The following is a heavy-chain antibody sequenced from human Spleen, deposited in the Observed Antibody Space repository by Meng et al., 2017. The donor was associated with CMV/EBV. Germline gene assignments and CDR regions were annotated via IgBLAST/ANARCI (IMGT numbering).Heavy chain of an antibody. D-gene: IGHD6-6*01. CDR2: INHSGST. V-gene: IGHV4-34*01. Sequence: QGPLQRWGAGLLKPSETLSLTCAVYGGSFSGYYWSWIRQPPGKGLEWIGEINHSGSTNYNPSLKSRVTISVDTSKNQFSLKLSSVTAADTAVYYCARDRDVYSSSSAGNWFDPWGQGTLVTVSS. CDR3: ARDRDVYSSSSAGNWFDP. J-gene: IGHJ5*02. CDR1: GGSFSGYY.